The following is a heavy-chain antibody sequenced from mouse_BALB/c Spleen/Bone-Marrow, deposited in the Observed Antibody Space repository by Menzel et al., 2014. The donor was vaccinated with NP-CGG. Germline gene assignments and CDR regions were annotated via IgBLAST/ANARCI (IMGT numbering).Heavy chain of an antibody. CDR3: ARSGKGAMDY. J-gene: IGHJ4*01. D-gene: IGHD2-1*01. CDR2: IYPGDGDT. V-gene: IGHV1-80*01. Sequence: QVQLKESGAELVRPGSSVKISCKASGYVFXTYWMNWVKQRPGQGLERIGQIYPGDGDTNYNGKFKDKVILTADKSSSTAYMQLSSLTSEGSAVYFCARSGKGAMDYWGQGTSVTVSS. CDR1: GYVFXTYW.